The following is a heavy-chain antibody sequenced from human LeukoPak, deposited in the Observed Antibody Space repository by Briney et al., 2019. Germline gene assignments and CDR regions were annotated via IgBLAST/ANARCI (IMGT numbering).Heavy chain of an antibody. CDR1: GGSISSYY. J-gene: IGHJ6*02. CDR2: IYYSGST. CDR3: ARAPIYGSGSYYSMDV. V-gene: IGHV4-59*12. Sequence: PSETLSLTCTVSGGSISSYYWSWIRQPPGKGLEWIGYIYYSGSTYYNPSLKSRVTISVDTSKNQFSLKLSSVTAADTAVYYCARAPIYGSGSYYSMDVWGQGTTVTVSS. D-gene: IGHD3-10*01.